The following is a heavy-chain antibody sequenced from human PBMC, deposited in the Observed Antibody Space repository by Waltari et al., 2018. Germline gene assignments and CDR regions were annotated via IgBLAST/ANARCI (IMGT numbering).Heavy chain of an antibody. V-gene: IGHV1-69*01. CDR1: GGTFSSYA. CDR2: ISPICGTA. D-gene: IGHD6-13*01. CDR3: ARDQGAAAGTGTWFDP. J-gene: IGHJ5*02. Sequence: QVQLVQSGAEVKKPGSSVKVSCKASGGTFSSYAISWVRQAPGQGLDWMGGISPICGTANYAQKFQGRGTITADESTSTAYMELSSLRSEDTAVYYCARDQGAAAGTGTWFDPWGQGTLVTVSS.